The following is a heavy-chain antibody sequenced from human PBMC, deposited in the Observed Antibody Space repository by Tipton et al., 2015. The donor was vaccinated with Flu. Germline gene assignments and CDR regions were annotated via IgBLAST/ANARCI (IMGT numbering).Heavy chain of an antibody. V-gene: IGHV4-38-2*01. J-gene: IGHJ5*02. D-gene: IGHD4-11*01. CDR2: IFHTGNT. CDR1: GDSVTSGYYY. Sequence: TLSLTCAVSGDSVTSGYYYWGWIRQPPGKGLEWIGNIFHTGNTYYNPSLKSRVTISVDTSKNQFSLKVISVTAADTAVYYCARRSYSNYVSGPKNWFDPWGQGTLVTVSS. CDR3: ARRSYSNYVSGPKNWFDP.